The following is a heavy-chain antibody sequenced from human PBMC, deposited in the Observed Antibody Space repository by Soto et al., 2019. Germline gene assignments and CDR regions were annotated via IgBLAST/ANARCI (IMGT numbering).Heavy chain of an antibody. J-gene: IGHJ6*02. CDR2: ISYDGSNK. D-gene: IGHD2-2*01. CDR3: AKSHCSSTSCYPLYYYYYGMDV. V-gene: IGHV3-30*18. Sequence: SLRLSCAASGFTFSSYGMHWVRQAPGKGLEWVAVISYDGSNKYYTDSVKGRFTISRDNSKNTLYLQMNSLRVEDTAVYYCAKSHCSSTSCYPLYYYYYGMDVWGQGTTVTVSS. CDR1: GFTFSSYG.